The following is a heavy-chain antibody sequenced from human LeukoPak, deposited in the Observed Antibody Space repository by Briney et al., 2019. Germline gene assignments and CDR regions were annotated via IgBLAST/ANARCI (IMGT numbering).Heavy chain of an antibody. CDR1: GFTFSSYA. D-gene: IGHD1-1*01. V-gene: IGHV3-23*01. Sequence: PGGSLRLSCAASGFTFSSYAMSWVRQAPGKGLGWVSGISTSGGNTDYADSVKGRFTISRDNSKNTLYLQMNSLRAEDTAVYYCANPGTGTTIFRAFDIWGQGTMVTVSS. CDR2: ISTSGGNT. CDR3: ANPGTGTTIFRAFDI. J-gene: IGHJ3*02.